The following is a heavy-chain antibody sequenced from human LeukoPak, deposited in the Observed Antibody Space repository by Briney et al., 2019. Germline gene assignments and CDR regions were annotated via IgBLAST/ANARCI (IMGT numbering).Heavy chain of an antibody. D-gene: IGHD3-16*02. CDR1: GYTFTSYY. CDR3: ASELTLPYYSDY. V-gene: IGHV1-18*04. CDR2: ISTYNGNT. J-gene: IGHJ4*02. Sequence: ASVKVSCKASGYTFTSYYMHWVRQAPGQGLEWMGWISTYNGNTNYAQKLQGRVTMTTDTSTSTAYMELRSLRSDDTAVYYCASELTLPYYSDYWGQGTLVTVSS.